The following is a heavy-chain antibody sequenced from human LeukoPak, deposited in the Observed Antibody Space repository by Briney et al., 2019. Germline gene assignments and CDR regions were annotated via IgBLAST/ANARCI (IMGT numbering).Heavy chain of an antibody. J-gene: IGHJ4*02. D-gene: IGHD4-11*01. V-gene: IGHV1-18*01. CDR3: ARTWDYSPRGRFVD. CDR1: GYDFINYA. CDR2: ISPFNGQT. Sequence: ASVKVSCKGSGYDFINYAITWVRQAPGQGLEWMGWISPFNGQTNYAQNLQGRVTMTIDRTTSTASMELRGLRSDDTGVYYCARTWDYSPRGRFVDWGQGTRVTASS.